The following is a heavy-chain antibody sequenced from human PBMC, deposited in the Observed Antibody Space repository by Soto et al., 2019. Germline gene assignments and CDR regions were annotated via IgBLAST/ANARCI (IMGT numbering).Heavy chain of an antibody. CDR2: MNPSNGNT. V-gene: IGHV1-8*01. CDR1: GYTFTNYD. Sequence: ASVKVSCKASGYTFTNYDINWVRQATGQGLEWMGWMNPSNGNTGYAQKFQGRVTMTRDTSISAAYMELSSLTSADTAVYYCARFVRHQLPTIDYWGQGALVTVSS. CDR3: ARFVRHQLPTIDY. J-gene: IGHJ4*02. D-gene: IGHD1-26*01.